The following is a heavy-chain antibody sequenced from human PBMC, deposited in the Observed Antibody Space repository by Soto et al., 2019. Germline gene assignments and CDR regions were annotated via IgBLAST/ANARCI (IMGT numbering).Heavy chain of an antibody. J-gene: IGHJ4*02. V-gene: IGHV3-30*18. D-gene: IGHD6-19*01. CDR3: AKGLSISVAVY. CDR1: GFTFSSYG. Sequence: GGSLRLSCAASGFTFSSYGMHWVRQAPGKGLEWVALISYDGSNKYYADSVKGRFSISRDTSKNTLYLQMNSLRTEDTAVYYCAKGLSISVAVYWGQGTLVTFPS. CDR2: ISYDGSNK.